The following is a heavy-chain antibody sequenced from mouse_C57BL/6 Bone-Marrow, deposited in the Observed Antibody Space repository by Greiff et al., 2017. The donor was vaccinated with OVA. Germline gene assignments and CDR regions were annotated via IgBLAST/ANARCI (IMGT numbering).Heavy chain of an antibody. CDR3: AKWGGSSSLAY. J-gene: IGHJ3*01. D-gene: IGHD1-1*01. CDR2: IDPSDSYT. Sequence: QVQLQQPGAELVMPGASVKLSCKASGYTFTSYWMHWVKQRPGQGLEWIGEIDPSDSYTNYNQKFKGKSTLTVDKSSSTAYMQLSSLTSEDSAVYYCAKWGGSSSLAYWGQGTLVTVSA. CDR1: GYTFTSYW. V-gene: IGHV1-69*01.